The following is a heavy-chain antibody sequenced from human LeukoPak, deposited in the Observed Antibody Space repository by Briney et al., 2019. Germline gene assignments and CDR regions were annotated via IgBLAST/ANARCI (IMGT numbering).Heavy chain of an antibody. D-gene: IGHD3-16*01. J-gene: IGHJ3*02. Sequence: PGGSLRLSCAASGVTFSHYWMSWIRQAPGKGLEWVASIKQDGSDKTYVDSVEGRFTISRDNAKNTLYLQMNSLRAEDTAVYYCARGGGSSDIWGQGKMVTVSS. CDR1: GVTFSHYW. V-gene: IGHV3-7*04. CDR3: ARGGGSSDI. CDR2: IKQDGSDK.